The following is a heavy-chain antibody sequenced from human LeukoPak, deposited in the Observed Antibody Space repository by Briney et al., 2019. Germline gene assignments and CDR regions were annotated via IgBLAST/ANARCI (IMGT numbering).Heavy chain of an antibody. Sequence: ASVKVSCKAFGYTFTSNYMHWVRQAPGQGLEWMGWINPNSGGTNYAQKFQGRVTMTRDTSISTAYMELSRLRSDDTAVYYCARDFRGVVSSSWYFDDNRQIYYYYYMDVWGKGTTVTVSS. CDR3: ARDFRGVVSSSWYFDDNRQIYYYYYMDV. V-gene: IGHV1-2*02. CDR1: GYTFTSNY. J-gene: IGHJ6*03. D-gene: IGHD6-13*01. CDR2: INPNSGGT.